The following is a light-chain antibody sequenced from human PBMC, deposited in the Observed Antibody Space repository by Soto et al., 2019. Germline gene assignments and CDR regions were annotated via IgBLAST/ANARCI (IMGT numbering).Light chain of an antibody. Sequence: EIPWTQSPVTLSLSPGESATLSCRASQSVGSYLAWYQQKPGRAPRLLFYGTSNRATGIPDRFSGGGSGTDCTLTTSSLQPEDFAVYYCQQRSAWPPLTFGQGTRLEI. J-gene: IGKJ5*01. CDR3: QQRSAWPPLT. CDR2: GTS. CDR1: QSVGSY. V-gene: IGKV3-11*01.